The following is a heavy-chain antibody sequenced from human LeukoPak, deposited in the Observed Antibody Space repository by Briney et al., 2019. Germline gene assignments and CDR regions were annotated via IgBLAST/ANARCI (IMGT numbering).Heavy chain of an antibody. J-gene: IGHJ1*01. CDR2: ITWDGDST. CDR1: GFTFDDYA. CDR3: ARDRAAAGSAEYFQH. D-gene: IGHD6-13*01. Sequence: PGGSLRLSCAASGFTFDDYAMHWVRQAPGKGLEWVSLITWDGDSTYYADSVKGRFTISRDNAKNSLYLQMNSLRAEDTAVYYCARDRAAAGSAEYFQHWGRGTLVTVSS. V-gene: IGHV3-43D*03.